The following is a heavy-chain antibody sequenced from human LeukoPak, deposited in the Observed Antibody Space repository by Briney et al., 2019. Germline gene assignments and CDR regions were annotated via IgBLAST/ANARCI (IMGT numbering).Heavy chain of an antibody. CDR2: IIPILGIA. CDR1: GGTFSSYT. V-gene: IGHV1-69*04. J-gene: IGHJ3*02. D-gene: IGHD2-2*02. CDR3: AREGPDVGYCSSTSCYTEAFDI. Sequence: ASVKVSCKASGGTFSSYTISWVRQAPGQGLEWMGRIIPILGIANYAQKFQGRVTITADKSTSTAYMELSSLRSEDTAVYYCAREGPDVGYCSSTSCYTEAFDIWGQGTMVTVSS.